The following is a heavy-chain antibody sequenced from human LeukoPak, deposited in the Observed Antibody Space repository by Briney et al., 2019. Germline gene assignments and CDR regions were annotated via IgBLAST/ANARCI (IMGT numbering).Heavy chain of an antibody. J-gene: IGHJ3*02. D-gene: IGHD1-26*01. V-gene: IGHV3-30-3*01. Sequence: GGSLRLSCAASGFTFSIYAMHWVRQAPGKGLEWVALISYDGSNKYYADSVKGRFTISRDNSKHTLCLQMTSLRAEDTAVYYCARGPYPNYSGYYSRPGGAFDIWGQGTMVTVSS. CDR3: ARGPYPNYSGYYSRPGGAFDI. CDR1: GFTFSIYA. CDR2: ISYDGSNK.